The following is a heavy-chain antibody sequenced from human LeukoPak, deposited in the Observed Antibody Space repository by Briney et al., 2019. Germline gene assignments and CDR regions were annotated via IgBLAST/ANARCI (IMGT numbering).Heavy chain of an antibody. CDR2: ISSSGSII. D-gene: IGHD3-16*02. J-gene: IGHJ4*02. CDR3: ARVRGLGVITPYLDY. V-gene: IGHV3-48*03. Sequence: SGGSLRLSCAASGFTFSSYEMNWVRQAPGKGLEWVSYISSSGSIIYYADSVKGRFTISRDNAKNSLYLQMNSLRAEDTAVYYCARVRGLGVITPYLDYWGQGTLVTVSS. CDR1: GFTFSSYE.